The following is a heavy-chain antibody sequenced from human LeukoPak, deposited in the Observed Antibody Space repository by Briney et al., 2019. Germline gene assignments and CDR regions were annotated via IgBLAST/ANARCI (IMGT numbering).Heavy chain of an antibody. CDR3: ARTGVVHAFDI. CDR1: GGSISSGGYS. Sequence: SQTLSLTCTVSGGSISSGGYSWSWIRQHPGKGLEWIGYIYYSGSTYYNPPLKSRVTISVDTSKNQFSLKLSSVTAADTAVYYCARTGVVHAFDIWGQGTMVTVSS. D-gene: IGHD2-15*01. V-gene: IGHV4-31*03. CDR2: IYYSGST. J-gene: IGHJ3*02.